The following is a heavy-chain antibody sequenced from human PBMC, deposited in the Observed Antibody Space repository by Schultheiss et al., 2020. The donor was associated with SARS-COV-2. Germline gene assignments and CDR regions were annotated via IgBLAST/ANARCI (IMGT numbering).Heavy chain of an antibody. D-gene: IGHD4-11*01. J-gene: IGHJ4*02. CDR3: AIIATTVTTDY. Sequence: GGSLRLSCAASGFTFSNYAMNWVRQAPGKGLEWVSVIYSGGSTYYADSVKGRFTISRDNSKNTLYLQMNSLRAEDTAVYYCAIIATTVTTDYWGQGTLVTVSS. V-gene: IGHV3-23*03. CDR1: GFTFSNYA. CDR2: IYSGGST.